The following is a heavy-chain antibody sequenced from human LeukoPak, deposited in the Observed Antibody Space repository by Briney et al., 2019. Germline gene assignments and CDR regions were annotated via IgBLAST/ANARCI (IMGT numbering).Heavy chain of an antibody. J-gene: IGHJ4*02. D-gene: IGHD3-22*01. Sequence: GGSLRLSCAASGFTFSDYYMSWIRQAPGKGLEWVSYISSSSSYTNYADSVKGRFTISRDNAKNSLYLQMNSLRAEDTAMYYCARSFSGSRDYWGQGTLVTVSS. CDR2: ISSSSSYT. V-gene: IGHV3-11*06. CDR3: ARSFSGSRDY. CDR1: GFTFSDYY.